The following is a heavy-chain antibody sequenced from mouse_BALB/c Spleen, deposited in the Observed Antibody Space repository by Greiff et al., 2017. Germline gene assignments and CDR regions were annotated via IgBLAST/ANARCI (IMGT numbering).Heavy chain of an antibody. V-gene: IGHV3-8*02. CDR2: ISYSGST. CDR3: ARYPLYDGYLYYFDY. Sequence: DVQLQESGPSLVKPSQTLSLTCSVTGDSITSGYWNWIRKFPGNKLEYMGYISYSGSTYYNPSLKSRISITRDTSKNQYYLQLNSVTTEDTATYYCARYPLYDGYLYYFDYWGQGTTLTVSS. CDR1: GDSITSGY. J-gene: IGHJ2*01. D-gene: IGHD2-3*01.